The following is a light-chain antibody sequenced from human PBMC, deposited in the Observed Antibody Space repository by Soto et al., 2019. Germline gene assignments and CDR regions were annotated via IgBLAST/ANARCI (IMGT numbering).Light chain of an antibody. Sequence: QSVLTQPASVSGSPGQSSTISCTGTSSDVGGYNYVSWYQQHPGKAPKLMIYEVSNRPSGVSNRFSGSKSGNTASLTISGLQAEDEADYYCSSYTSSSTLHYVFGTGTKVTVL. CDR1: SSDVGGYNY. V-gene: IGLV2-14*01. CDR2: EVS. CDR3: SSYTSSSTLHYV. J-gene: IGLJ1*01.